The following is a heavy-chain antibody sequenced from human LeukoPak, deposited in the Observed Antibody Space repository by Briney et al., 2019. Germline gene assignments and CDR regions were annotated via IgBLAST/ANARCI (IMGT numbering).Heavy chain of an antibody. CDR3: ASDARHSEVGYFDY. CDR2: ISGSGGST. Sequence: GGSLRLSCAASGFTFSSYAMSWVRHAPGKGLEWVSAISGSGGSTYYADSVKGRFTISRDNSKNTLYLQMNSLRAEDTAVYYCASDARHSEVGYFDYWGQGTLVTVSS. V-gene: IGHV3-23*01. D-gene: IGHD6-6*01. CDR1: GFTFSSYA. J-gene: IGHJ4*02.